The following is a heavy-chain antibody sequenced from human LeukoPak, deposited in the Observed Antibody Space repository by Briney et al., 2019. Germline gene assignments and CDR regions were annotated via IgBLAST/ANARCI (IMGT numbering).Heavy chain of an antibody. Sequence: PGGSLRLSCTASGLSFNYAWMNWVRQAPGKGLEWVSGISGSGGSTYYADSVKGRFTISRDNSKNTLYLQMNSLTDEDTAVYYCAKKWGVGTTTLDYFDYWGQGTLVTVSS. CDR3: AKKWGVGTTTLDYFDY. CDR2: ISGSGGST. J-gene: IGHJ4*02. V-gene: IGHV3-23*01. CDR1: GLSFNYAW. D-gene: IGHD1-26*01.